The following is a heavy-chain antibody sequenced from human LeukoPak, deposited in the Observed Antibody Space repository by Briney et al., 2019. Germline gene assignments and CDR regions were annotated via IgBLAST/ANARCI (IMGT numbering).Heavy chain of an antibody. Sequence: GESLKISCKGSGYSFTSYWIAWVRQMPGKGLEWMGIIYPDDSDTRYSPSFQGQVTITADKSISTAYLQWSSLKASNNAMYYWARQRRSSGWPNDYWGQGTLVTVSS. J-gene: IGHJ4*02. V-gene: IGHV5-51*01. D-gene: IGHD6-19*01. CDR1: GYSFTSYW. CDR2: IYPDDSDT. CDR3: ARQRRSSGWPNDY.